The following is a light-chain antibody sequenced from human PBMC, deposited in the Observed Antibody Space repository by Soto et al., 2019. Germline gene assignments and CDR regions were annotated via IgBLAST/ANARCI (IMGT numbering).Light chain of an antibody. CDR1: SSDVGGYNF. CDR2: EVN. Sequence: QSALAQPASVSGSPGQSITSSCTGTSSDVGGYNFGSWYQRHPGKAPKLMIFEVNNRPSGVSNRFPGSKSGNTASLTISGLQAEDEADYYCVSYTTSASYVFGTGTKVTVL. CDR3: VSYTTSASYV. J-gene: IGLJ1*01. V-gene: IGLV2-14*01.